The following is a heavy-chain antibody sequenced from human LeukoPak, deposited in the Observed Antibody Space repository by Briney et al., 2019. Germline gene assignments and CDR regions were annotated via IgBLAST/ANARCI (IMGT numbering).Heavy chain of an antibody. Sequence: SETLSLTCTVSGGSISSYYWSWIRQPPGKGLEWIGYIYYSGSTNYNPSLKSRVTISVDTSKNQFSLKLSSVTAADTAVYYCARGVRSGHSSGCYHQYYFDYWGQGTLVTVSS. V-gene: IGHV4-59*01. D-gene: IGHD3-22*01. CDR2: IYYSGST. J-gene: IGHJ4*02. CDR1: GGSISSYY. CDR3: ARGVRSGHSSGCYHQYYFDY.